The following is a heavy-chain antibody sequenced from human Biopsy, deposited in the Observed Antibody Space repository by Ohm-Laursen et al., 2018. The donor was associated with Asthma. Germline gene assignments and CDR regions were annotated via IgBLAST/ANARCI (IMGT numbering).Heavy chain of an antibody. Sequence: TLSLTCIVSYGSITSGGYYWTWIRQHPGKGLEWIGFIYYSGSTYYNPSLKSRVSISIDTSKNQFSLKLSSVTAADTAVYYCARAQDYYDSRGYYRSFDYWSQGTLVTVSS. J-gene: IGHJ4*02. D-gene: IGHD3-22*01. CDR3: ARAQDYYDSRGYYRSFDY. CDR1: YGSITSGGYY. CDR2: IYYSGST. V-gene: IGHV4-31*03.